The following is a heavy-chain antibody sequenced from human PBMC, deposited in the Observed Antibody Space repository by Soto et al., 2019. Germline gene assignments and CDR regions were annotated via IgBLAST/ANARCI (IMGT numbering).Heavy chain of an antibody. Sequence: WASVKVSCKASGGTFSSYAISWVRQAPGQGLEWMGGIIPIFGTANYAQKFQGRVTITADESTSTAYMELSSLRSEDTAVYYCARGCVGATIGYWGQGTLVTVSS. J-gene: IGHJ4*02. D-gene: IGHD1-26*01. CDR1: GGTFSSYA. V-gene: IGHV1-69*13. CDR2: IIPIFGTA. CDR3: ARGCVGATIGY.